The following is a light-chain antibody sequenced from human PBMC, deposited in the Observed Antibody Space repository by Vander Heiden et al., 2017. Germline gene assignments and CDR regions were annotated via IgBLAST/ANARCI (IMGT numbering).Light chain of an antibody. CDR2: ANN. CDR1: NSNIGSNT. Sequence: QSVLLQPPSASGTPGQRVTISCSGSNSNIGSNTVSWYLQLPGTAPKLLVYANNQRPSGVPDRFSVSKSGTSASLAISGLQSEDEADYYCATWDDGLSAWVFGGGTKVTVL. J-gene: IGLJ3*02. V-gene: IGLV1-44*01. CDR3: ATWDDGLSAWV.